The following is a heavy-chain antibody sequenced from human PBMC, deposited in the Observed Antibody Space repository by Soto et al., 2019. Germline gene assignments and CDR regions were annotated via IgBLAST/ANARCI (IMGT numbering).Heavy chain of an antibody. CDR3: AKYGSGSYGAYALDI. V-gene: IGHV3-7*01. J-gene: IGHJ3*02. Sequence: GGSLRLSCAASGFTFGSYWMSWVRQAPGKGLEWVANINPGGREKNYVDSVKGRFSISRDDAEKSHHLQMNSLRVEDTAVYYCAKYGSGSYGAYALDIWGQGTMVTV. D-gene: IGHD3-10*01. CDR2: INPGGREK. CDR1: GFTFGSYW.